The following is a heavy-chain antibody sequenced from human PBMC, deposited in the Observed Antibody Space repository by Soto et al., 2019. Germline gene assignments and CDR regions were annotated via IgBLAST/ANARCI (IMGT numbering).Heavy chain of an antibody. CDR2: ISYDGSNK. D-gene: IGHD2-21*02. CDR1: GFTFSSYG. V-gene: IGHV3-30*18. J-gene: IGHJ6*02. CDR3: AKDLRYCGGDCYSIHYYYYYGMDV. Sequence: GGSLRLSCAASGFTFSSYGMHWVRQAPGKGLEWVAVISYDGSNKYYADSVKGRFTISRDNSKNTLYLQMNSLRAEDTAVYYCAKDLRYCGGDCYSIHYYYYYGMDVWGQGTTVTVSS.